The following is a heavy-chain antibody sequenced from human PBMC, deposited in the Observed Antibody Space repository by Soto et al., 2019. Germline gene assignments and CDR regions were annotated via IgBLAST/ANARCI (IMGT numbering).Heavy chain of an antibody. CDR2: HYTSASS. D-gene: IGHD2-15*01. CDR3: DREEVEAKVDY. J-gene: IGHJ4*02. Sequence: SETLSLTCTVSGGSVSIYYWSWSRHPPGTGLEWNGRHYTSASSNYNPSLPSRVTITLYTSKNQFYLKLSSVTGADTAVYSCDREEVEAKVDYWGQGTLV. V-gene: IGHV4-4*07. CDR1: GGSVSIYY.